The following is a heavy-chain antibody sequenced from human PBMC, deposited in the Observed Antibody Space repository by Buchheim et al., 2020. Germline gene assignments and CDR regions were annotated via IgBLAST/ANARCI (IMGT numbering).Heavy chain of an antibody. CDR1: GGTFSSYA. CDR2: IIPILGIA. D-gene: IGHD1-26*01. V-gene: IGHV1-69*04. Sequence: QVQLVQSGAEVKKPGSSVKVSCKASGGTFSSYAISWVRQAPGQGLEWMGRIIPILGIANYAQKFQGRVTITADKSTSTAYMELSSLRSEDTAVYYCARRGHRSGSYYSYYYYGMDVWGQGTT. J-gene: IGHJ6*02. CDR3: ARRGHRSGSYYSYYYYGMDV.